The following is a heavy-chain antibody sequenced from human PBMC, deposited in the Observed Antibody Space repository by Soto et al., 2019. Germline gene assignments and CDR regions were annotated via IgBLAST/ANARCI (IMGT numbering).Heavy chain of an antibody. J-gene: IGHJ6*02. CDR2: IYHSGST. V-gene: IGHV4-30-2*01. CDR3: AREQAYCGGDCYSNGMDV. Sequence: SETLSLTCAVPGGSISSGGYSWSWIRQPPGKGLEWIGYIYHSGSTYYNPSLKSRVTISVDRSKNQFSLKLSSVTAADTAVYYCAREQAYCGGDCYSNGMDVWGQGTTVTV. CDR1: GGSISSGGYS. D-gene: IGHD2-21*02.